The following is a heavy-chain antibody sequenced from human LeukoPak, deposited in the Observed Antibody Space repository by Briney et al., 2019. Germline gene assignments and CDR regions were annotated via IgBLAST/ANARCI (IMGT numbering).Heavy chain of an antibody. J-gene: IGHJ4*02. CDR2: IKPDGSVQ. D-gene: IGHD6-13*01. Sequence: GGSLRLSCAGSGFTFSAYWMDWVRQTPGKGLEWLANIKPDGSVQNYVDSVKGRFTISRDNAKTSVFLQTNSLRAEDTAVYYCARPAAGTPGTAYWGQGTLVTVSS. CDR1: GFTFSAYW. V-gene: IGHV3-7*01. CDR3: ARPAAGTPGTAY.